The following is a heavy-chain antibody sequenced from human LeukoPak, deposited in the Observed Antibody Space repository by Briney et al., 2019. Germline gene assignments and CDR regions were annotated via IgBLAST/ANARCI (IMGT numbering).Heavy chain of an antibody. D-gene: IGHD1-26*01. CDR3: ASLGGTYDY. J-gene: IGHJ4*02. Sequence: PSETLSLTCTVSGASMSDYYWSWIRHPPGKGLEWIGYIYYSGTTNYNPSLKRRVTISLDTSKSQVSLRLSSVTAADTAVYYCASLGGTYDYWGQGILVTVSS. CDR1: GASMSDYY. V-gene: IGHV4-59*08. CDR2: IYYSGTT.